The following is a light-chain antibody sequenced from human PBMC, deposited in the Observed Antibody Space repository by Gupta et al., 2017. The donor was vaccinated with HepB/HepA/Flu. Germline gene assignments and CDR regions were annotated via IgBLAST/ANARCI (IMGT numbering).Light chain of an antibody. CDR3: AAWDDSLNGRV. Sequence: QSVLTQPPSASATPGQRVTISCSGSSSNIGSNPVNWYRQLPGTAPQLLIYNSDHRPSGVPDRFSGSKSGTSASLAISGPLSEDEADYYCAAWDDSLNGRVFGGGTKLTVL. V-gene: IGLV1-44*01. CDR1: SSNIGSNP. J-gene: IGLJ3*02. CDR2: NSD.